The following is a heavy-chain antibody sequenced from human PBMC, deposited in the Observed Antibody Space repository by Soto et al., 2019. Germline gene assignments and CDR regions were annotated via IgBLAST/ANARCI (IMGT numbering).Heavy chain of an antibody. D-gene: IGHD3-3*01. Sequence: QVPLVQSGAEVKKPGASVKVSCKASGYTFTSYAMHWVRQAPGQRLEWMGWINAGNGNTKYSQKFQGRVTITRDTSASTAYMELSSLRSEDTAVYYCARGGLRFLEWLSFLDFFDYWGQGTLVTVSS. CDR3: ARGGLRFLEWLSFLDFFDY. J-gene: IGHJ4*02. V-gene: IGHV1-3*01. CDR1: GYTFTSYA. CDR2: INAGNGNT.